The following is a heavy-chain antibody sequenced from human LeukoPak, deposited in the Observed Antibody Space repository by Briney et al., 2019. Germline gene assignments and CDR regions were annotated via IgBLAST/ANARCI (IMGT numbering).Heavy chain of an antibody. J-gene: IGHJ6*02. CDR3: ARVRGSGYDPYYYYGMDV. Sequence: PSETLSLTCTVSGGSISSYYWSWIRQPPVKGLEWIGYIYYSGSTNYNPSLKSRVTISVDTSKNQFSLKLSSVTAADTAVYYCARVRGSGYDPYYYYGMDVWGQGTTVTVSS. D-gene: IGHD5-12*01. CDR1: GGSISSYY. CDR2: IYYSGST. V-gene: IGHV4-59*01.